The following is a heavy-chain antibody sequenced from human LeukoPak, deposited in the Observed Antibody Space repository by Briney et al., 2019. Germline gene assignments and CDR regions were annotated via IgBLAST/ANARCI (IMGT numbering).Heavy chain of an antibody. CDR1: GFTFSSHW. D-gene: IGHD3-22*01. CDR3: ARGYYDSTPGY. J-gene: IGHJ4*02. Sequence: GSLRLSCAASGFTFSSHWMHWVRQASGKGLVWVSRINSDGSSTSYADSVKGRFTISRDNAKNTLYLQMNSLRAEDTAVYYCARGYYDSTPGYWGQGTLVTVSS. CDR2: INSDGSST. V-gene: IGHV3-74*01.